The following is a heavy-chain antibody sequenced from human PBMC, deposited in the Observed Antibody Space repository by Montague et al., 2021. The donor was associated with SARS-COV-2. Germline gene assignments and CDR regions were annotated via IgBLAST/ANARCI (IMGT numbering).Heavy chain of an antibody. D-gene: IGHD1-26*01. CDR2: ISHSGGT. J-gene: IGHJ5*02. V-gene: IGHV4-4*02. CDR3: ARLSSDIGGYFWFDP. Sequence: SETLSLTCAVSGGSISSGTWWTWVRQPPGKELEWIGEISHSGGTNYNPSLRSRVTISVDKSKNQFSLNLNSVTAADTAVYYCARLSSDIGGYFWFDPWGQGTLVSVSS. CDR1: GGSISSGTW.